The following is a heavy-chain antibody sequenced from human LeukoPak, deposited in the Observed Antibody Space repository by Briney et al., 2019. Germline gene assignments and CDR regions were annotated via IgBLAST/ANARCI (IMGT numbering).Heavy chain of an antibody. CDR1: GYSFISYW. CDR2: IYPGDSDT. J-gene: IGHJ4*02. D-gene: IGHD1-26*01. Sequence: GESLKISCKASGYSFISYWIGWVRQMPGKGLGWMGIIYPGDSDTRYSPSFQGQVSISADKSISTAYLQWSSLKASDTATYYCARRRELLSDYFDYWGQGTLVTVSS. V-gene: IGHV5-51*01. CDR3: ARRRELLSDYFDY.